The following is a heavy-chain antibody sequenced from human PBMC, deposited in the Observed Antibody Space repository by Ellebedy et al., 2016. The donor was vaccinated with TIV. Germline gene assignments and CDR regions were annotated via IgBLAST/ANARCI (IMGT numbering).Heavy chain of an antibody. CDR3: ARRGSYGDYAVQVNNWFDR. V-gene: IGHV3-7*01. J-gene: IGHJ5*02. CDR1: GFSFRNYW. CDR2: IYQDESEK. Sequence: GESLKISCAASGFSFRNYWMGWVRQAPGKGPEWVANIYQDESEKYYVDSVKGRFTISRDNAKNSLYLQLNSLRVEDTAVYFCARRGSYGDYAVQVNNWFDRWGQGTLVTV. D-gene: IGHD4-17*01.